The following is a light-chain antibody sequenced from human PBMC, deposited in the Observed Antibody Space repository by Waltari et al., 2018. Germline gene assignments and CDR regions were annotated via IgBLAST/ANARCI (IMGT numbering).Light chain of an antibody. J-gene: IGKJ3*01. CDR2: DAS. V-gene: IGKV3-15*01. CDR1: HSVKTN. CDR3: QQYYSTGT. Sequence: EVVMTQSPATLSVSPGERATLSCRASHSVKTNLAWYQQKPGQAPRLVIFDASTRATGIPARFSGSGSGTEFTLTISSLQAEDVAVYYCQQYYSTGTFGPGTKVDIK.